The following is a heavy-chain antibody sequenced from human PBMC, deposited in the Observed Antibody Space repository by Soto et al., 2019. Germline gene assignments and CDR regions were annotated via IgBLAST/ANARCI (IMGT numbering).Heavy chain of an antibody. D-gene: IGHD3-22*01. Sequence: GGSLRLSCAASGFTFSTYAMSWVRQAPGKGLEWVSGISGSGGSTNHADSVKGRFSISRDNSKKTLYLHMNGLSAEDTAVYFCARDIYYDASGYFDYWGQGTQVTVSS. CDR3: ARDIYYDASGYFDY. CDR2: ISGSGGST. CDR1: GFTFSTYA. J-gene: IGHJ4*02. V-gene: IGHV3-23*01.